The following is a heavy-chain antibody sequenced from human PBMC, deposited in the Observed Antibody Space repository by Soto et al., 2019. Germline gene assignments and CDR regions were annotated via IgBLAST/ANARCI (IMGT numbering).Heavy chain of an antibody. Sequence: QVQLVESGGGVVQPGRSLRLSCAASGSTFRSSGWHWVRQAPGKGLEWVAFQSNDEITKNYADSVKGRFTISRDNSKNMVSLQIDSLRGDDTAVYYCAKDGPHFDVDVRVQGTTVTVSS. CDR3: AKDGPHFDVDV. V-gene: IGHV3-30*18. J-gene: IGHJ6*02. D-gene: IGHD3-9*01. CDR2: QSNDEITK. CDR1: GSTFRSSG.